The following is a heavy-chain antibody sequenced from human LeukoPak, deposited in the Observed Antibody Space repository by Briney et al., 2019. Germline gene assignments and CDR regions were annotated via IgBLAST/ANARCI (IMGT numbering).Heavy chain of an antibody. CDR3: ARATAAPSSYFFDH. V-gene: IGHV4-39*07. CDR1: GGSIRSSNSF. CDR2: IYCNGNT. D-gene: IGHD6-25*01. Sequence: PSGTLSLTCSVSGGSIRSSNSFWGWIRQPPGERLEWIATIYCNGNTYYNPSLQSRVTISVDTSTNQFSLKLNSVIAADTAVYYCARATAAPSSYFFDHWGQGTLVTVSS. J-gene: IGHJ4*02.